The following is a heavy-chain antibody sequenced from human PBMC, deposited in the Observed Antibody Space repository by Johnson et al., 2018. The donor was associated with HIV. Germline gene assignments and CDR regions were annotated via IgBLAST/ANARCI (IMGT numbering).Heavy chain of an antibody. V-gene: IGHV3-30-3*01. CDR1: GFTFSKYV. D-gene: IGHD3-10*01. CDR2: ISYDGGNK. Sequence: QVLLLESGGGVVRPGGSLRLSCAASGFTFSKYVMHWVRQAPGKGLEWVALISYDGGNKYYSDSVKGRFTISRDNSKNTLYLQMTSLRQDDTAVYSCYCTDHVGAGSESKGTFDAWGQGTMVTVSS. CDR3: YCTDHVGAGSESKGTFDA. J-gene: IGHJ3*01.